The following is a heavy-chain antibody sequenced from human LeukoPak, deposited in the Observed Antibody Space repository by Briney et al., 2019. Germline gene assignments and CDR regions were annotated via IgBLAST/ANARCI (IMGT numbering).Heavy chain of an antibody. J-gene: IGHJ3*02. D-gene: IGHD3-9*01. CDR2: ISSSSSTI. CDR1: GFTFSSYS. CDR3: ARDRYDIGGAFDI. Sequence: GGSLRLSCAASGFTFSSYSMNWVRQAPGKGLEWVSYISSSSSTIYYADSVKGRFTISRDNAKNSLYLQMNSLRAEDTAVYYCARDRYDIGGAFDIWGQGTMVTVSS. V-gene: IGHV3-48*04.